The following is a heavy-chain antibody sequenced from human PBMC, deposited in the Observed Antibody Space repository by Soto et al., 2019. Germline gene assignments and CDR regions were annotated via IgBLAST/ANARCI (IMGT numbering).Heavy chain of an antibody. V-gene: IGHV4-59*01. J-gene: IGHJ4*02. CDR3: ARGGSRGWLRSIDFDY. CDR2: IYYSGST. D-gene: IGHD5-12*01. Sequence: PSETLSLTCTVSGGSISSYYWSWIRQPPGKGLEWIGYIYYSGSTNYNPSLKSRVTISVDTSKNQFSLKLSSVTAADTAVYYCARGGSRGWLRSIDFDYWGQGTLVTVSS. CDR1: GGSISSYY.